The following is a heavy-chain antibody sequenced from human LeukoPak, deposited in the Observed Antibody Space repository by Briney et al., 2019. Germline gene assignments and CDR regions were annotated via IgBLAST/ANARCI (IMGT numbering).Heavy chain of an antibody. Sequence: GGSLRLSCAASGFTFSSYSMNWVRQAPGKGLEWVSYISSSSSTIYYADSVKGRFTISRDNAENSLYLQMNSLRAEDTAVHYCAKDLPAAYFDYWGQGTLVTVSS. CDR2: ISSSSSTI. CDR3: AKDLPAAYFDY. J-gene: IGHJ4*02. CDR1: GFTFSSYS. V-gene: IGHV3-48*01. D-gene: IGHD2-2*01.